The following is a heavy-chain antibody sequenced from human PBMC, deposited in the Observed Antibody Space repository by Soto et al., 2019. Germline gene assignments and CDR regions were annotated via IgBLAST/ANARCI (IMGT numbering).Heavy chain of an antibody. CDR3: ARHENVQLIPGAFDI. CDR2: IYPGDSDT. D-gene: IGHD1-1*01. V-gene: IGHV5-51*01. Sequence: PGESLKISCKGSGYSFTSYWIGWVRQMPGKGLEWMGIIYPGDSDTRYSPSFQGQVTISADKSISTAYLQWSSLKASDTAMYYCARHENVQLIPGAFDIWGQGTMVTVSS. J-gene: IGHJ3*02. CDR1: GYSFTSYW.